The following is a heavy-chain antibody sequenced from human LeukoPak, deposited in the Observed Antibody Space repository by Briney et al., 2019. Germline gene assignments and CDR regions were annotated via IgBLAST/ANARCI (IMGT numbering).Heavy chain of an antibody. CDR1: GYTFTSYD. D-gene: IGHD1-7*01. CDR3: ASKLLYNWNYDKKKTDV. Sequence: ASVKVSCKASGYTFTSYDINWVRQATGQGLEWMGWMNPNSGNTGYAQKFQGRVTMTRNTSISTAYMELSSLRSEDTAVYYCASKLLYNWNYDKKKTDVWGQGTTVTVSS. CDR2: MNPNSGNT. V-gene: IGHV1-8*01. J-gene: IGHJ6*02.